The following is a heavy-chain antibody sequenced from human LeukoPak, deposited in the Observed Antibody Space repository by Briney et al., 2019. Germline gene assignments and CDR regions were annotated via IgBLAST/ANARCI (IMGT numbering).Heavy chain of an antibody. V-gene: IGHV3-21*01. Sequence: SGGSLRLSCVVSGFIFSSYSINWVRQAPGKGLEWVSSITSSSTYIYYADSVKGRFTISRDNAKNSLYPQMDSLRAEDTAVYYCARDGYSSSSLDYWGPGTLVTVSS. D-gene: IGHD6-19*01. CDR1: GFIFSSYS. CDR3: ARDGYSSSSLDY. CDR2: ITSSSTYI. J-gene: IGHJ4*02.